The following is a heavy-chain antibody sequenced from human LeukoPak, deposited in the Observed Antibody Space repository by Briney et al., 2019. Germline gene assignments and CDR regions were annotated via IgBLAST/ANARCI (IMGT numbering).Heavy chain of an antibody. CDR2: IYYIGNT. CDR1: GGSIRSYY. Sequence: SETLSLTCTVSGGSIRSYYGSWIRHPPGKGLEWIGYIYYIGNTIYNPSLNSRVTISVDTSKNQFSLKLSSVTAADTAVYYCARHWAAADGFDYWGQGTLVTVSS. D-gene: IGHD6-25*01. CDR3: ARHWAAADGFDY. J-gene: IGHJ4*02. V-gene: IGHV4-59*08.